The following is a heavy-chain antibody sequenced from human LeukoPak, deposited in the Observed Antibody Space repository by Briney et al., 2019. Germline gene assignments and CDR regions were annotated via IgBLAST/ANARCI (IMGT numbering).Heavy chain of an antibody. V-gene: IGHV1-2*02. CDR3: ARPWSYFSDDAFDI. CDR1: GYTFTGYY. D-gene: IGHD1-26*01. CDR2: INPNSGGT. Sequence: GASVKVSCKASGYTFTGYYMHWVRQAPGQGLEWMGWINPNSGGTNYAQKFQGRVIMTRDTSISTAYMELSRLRSDDTAVYYCARPWSYFSDDAFDIWGQGTMVTASS. J-gene: IGHJ3*02.